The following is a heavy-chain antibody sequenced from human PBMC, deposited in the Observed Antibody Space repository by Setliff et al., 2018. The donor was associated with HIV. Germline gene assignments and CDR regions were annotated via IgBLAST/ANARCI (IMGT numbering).Heavy chain of an antibody. V-gene: IGHV4-59*08. J-gene: IGHJ4*02. CDR3: ARGWEWGAPLDY. CDR1: GGSISSSS. CDR2: LHYSVSS. D-gene: IGHD1-26*01. Sequence: PSETLSLTCTVSGGSISSSSWSWIRQPPGKGLEWIGYLHYSVSSNYNPSLKSRVTISVDTSKNQFSLKLRFVTAADTAVYSCARGWEWGAPLDYWGQGTLVTVSS.